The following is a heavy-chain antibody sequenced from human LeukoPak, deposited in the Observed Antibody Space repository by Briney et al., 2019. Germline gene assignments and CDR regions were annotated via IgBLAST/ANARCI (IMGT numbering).Heavy chain of an antibody. V-gene: IGHV3-7*01. CDR1: GFTFSSYW. CDR3: ARVCVVVVAASDYFDY. Sequence: GGSLRLSCAASGFTFSSYWMSWVRQAPGKGLEWVANIKQDGSEKYYVDSVKGRFTISRDNAKNSLYLQMNSLRAEDTAVYYCARVCVVVVAASDYFDYWGQGTLVTVSS. J-gene: IGHJ4*02. D-gene: IGHD2-15*01. CDR2: IKQDGSEK.